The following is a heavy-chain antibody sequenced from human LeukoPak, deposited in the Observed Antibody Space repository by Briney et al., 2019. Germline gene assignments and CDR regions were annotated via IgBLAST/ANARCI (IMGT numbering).Heavy chain of an antibody. D-gene: IGHD3-3*01. Sequence: GGSLRLSCAASGFTSSSYSMNWVRQAPGKGLEWVSYISSSSSTIYYADSVKGRFTISRDNAKNSLYLQMNRLRAEDTAVYYCARGGGYDLWSGYYSYYYYMDVWGKGTTVTVSS. CDR3: ARGGGYDLWSGYYSYYYYMDV. CDR1: GFTSSSYS. J-gene: IGHJ6*03. CDR2: ISSSSSTI. V-gene: IGHV3-48*04.